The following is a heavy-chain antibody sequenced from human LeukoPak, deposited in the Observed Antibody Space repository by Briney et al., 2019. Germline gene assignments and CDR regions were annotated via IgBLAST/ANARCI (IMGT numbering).Heavy chain of an antibody. V-gene: IGHV3-23*01. J-gene: IGHJ4*02. Sequence: GGSLRLSCAASGFTFSSYAMSWVRQAPGKGLEWVSAISGSGGSTYYADSVKGRFTISRDNTKNSLYLQMDSLRAEDTAVYYCVRISTAVAGADYWGQGTLVTVSS. CDR3: VRISTAVAGADY. CDR2: ISGSGGST. D-gene: IGHD6-19*01. CDR1: GFTFSSYA.